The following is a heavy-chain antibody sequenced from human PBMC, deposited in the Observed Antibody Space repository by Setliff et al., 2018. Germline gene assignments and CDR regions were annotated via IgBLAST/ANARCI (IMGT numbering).Heavy chain of an antibody. Sequence: SETLSLTCNVSGVSIANTASYWSWIRQPAGKGLEWLGQIYTSWSTNYNPSLKGRATLSIDASKKQFSLNLSSVTAADTAVYYCARVTGFLYIDVWGKGTTVTVSS. V-gene: IGHV4-61*09. CDR1: GVSIANTASY. D-gene: IGHD3-3*01. CDR3: ARVTGFLYIDV. J-gene: IGHJ6*03. CDR2: IYTSWST.